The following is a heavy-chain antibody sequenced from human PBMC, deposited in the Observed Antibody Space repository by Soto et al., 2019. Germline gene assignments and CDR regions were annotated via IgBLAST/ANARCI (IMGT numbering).Heavy chain of an antibody. V-gene: IGHV3-23*01. J-gene: IGHJ5*02. CDR3: AKGRGAVVAPRFDP. D-gene: IGHD2-21*01. CDR1: GFTFSSYV. CDR2: ISGSGVDT. Sequence: SGGSLRLSCAASGFTFSSYVVTWVRQGPGKGLDWVSGISGSGVDTYYAESVKGRFTISRDNSKNTLYLQMNSLRAEDTAVYYCAKGRGAVVAPRFDPWGQGTLVTVSS.